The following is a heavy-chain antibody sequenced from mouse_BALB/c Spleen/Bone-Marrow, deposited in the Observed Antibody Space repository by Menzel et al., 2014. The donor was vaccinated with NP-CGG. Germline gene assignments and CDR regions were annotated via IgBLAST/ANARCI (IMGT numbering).Heavy chain of an antibody. D-gene: IGHD4-1*01. V-gene: IGHV5-9-3*01. CDR3: ARQENWALDY. CDR2: ISSGGSYT. J-gene: IGHJ2*01. CDR1: RFTFSNYA. Sequence: EVQRVESGGGSVKPGGSLKLSCAASRFTFSNYAMSWVRQTPEKRLEWVATISSGGSYTYYPDSVKGRFTISRDNAQNTLYLQMSSLRSEDTAMYFCARQENWALDYWGQGTTLTVSS.